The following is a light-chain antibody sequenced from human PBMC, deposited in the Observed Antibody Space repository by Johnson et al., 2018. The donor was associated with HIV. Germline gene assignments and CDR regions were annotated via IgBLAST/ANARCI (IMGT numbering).Light chain of an antibody. J-gene: IGLJ1*01. CDR1: SSNIVNNS. Sequence: QSVLTQPPSVSAAPGQKVTISCSGSSSNIVNNSVSWYQQLPGTAPKLLIYDNNKRPSGIPDRFSGSKSGTSATLGITGLQTGDEADYYCGTWDSTLSAGGYVFGTGTKVTVL. CDR3: GTWDSTLSAGGYV. V-gene: IGLV1-51*01. CDR2: DNN.